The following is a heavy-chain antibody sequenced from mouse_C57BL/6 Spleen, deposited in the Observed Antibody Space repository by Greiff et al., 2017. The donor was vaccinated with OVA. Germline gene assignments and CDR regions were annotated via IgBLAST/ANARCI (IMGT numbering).Heavy chain of an antibody. Sequence: QVQLQQPGAELVRPGTSVKLSCKASGYTFTSYWMPWVKQRPGQGLEWIGVIDPSDSYTNYNQKFKGKATLTVDTSSSTAYMQLSSLTSEDSAVYYCARDYNARYFDVWGTGTTVTVSS. CDR1: GYTFTSYW. V-gene: IGHV1-59*01. D-gene: IGHD1-1*02. CDR2: IDPSDSYT. J-gene: IGHJ1*03. CDR3: ARDYNARYFDV.